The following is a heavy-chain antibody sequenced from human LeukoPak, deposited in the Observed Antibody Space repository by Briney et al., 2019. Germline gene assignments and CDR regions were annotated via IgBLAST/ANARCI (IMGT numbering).Heavy chain of an antibody. V-gene: IGHV1-18*01. CDR2: ISAYNGNT. Sequence: ASVKVSCKASGYTFTSYGISWVRQAPGQGLEWMGWISAYNGNTNYAQKLQGRVTMTTDTSTSTAYMELRSLRSDDTAVYYCAKDPSSLGELYGYAFDIWGQGTMVTVSS. CDR3: AKDPSSLGELYGYAFDI. CDR1: GYTFTSYG. J-gene: IGHJ3*02. D-gene: IGHD3-16*01.